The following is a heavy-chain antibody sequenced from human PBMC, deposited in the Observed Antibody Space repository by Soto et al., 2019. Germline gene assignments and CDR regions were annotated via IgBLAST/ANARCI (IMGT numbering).Heavy chain of an antibody. D-gene: IGHD2-8*01. J-gene: IGHJ6*02. CDR2: ISGYNGDA. V-gene: IGHV1-18*01. CDR1: GYTFTRYG. CDR3: AKNGHQPYYYYGRHV. Sequence: ASVKVSCKASGYTFTRYGISWVRQAPGQGLEWMGWISGYNGDANYAQRFQGRVSMTIDTSTTTAYMELRTLTPDDTAVYYGAKNGHQPYYYYGRHVWGQGTMVTVS.